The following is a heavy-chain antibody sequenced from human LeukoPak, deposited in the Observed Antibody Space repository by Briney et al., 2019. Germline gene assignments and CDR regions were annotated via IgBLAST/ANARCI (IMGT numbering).Heavy chain of an antibody. CDR3: ARVRSGSYHPHYYYYMDV. CDR1: GYTFTGYY. Sequence: ASVKVSCKASGYTFTGYYMHWVRQAPGQGLEWMGWINPNSGGTNYAQKFQGRVTMTRDTSISTAYMELSRLRSDDTAVYYCARVRSGSYHPHYYYYMDVWGKGTTVTVSS. J-gene: IGHJ6*03. V-gene: IGHV1-2*02. D-gene: IGHD1-26*01. CDR2: INPNSGGT.